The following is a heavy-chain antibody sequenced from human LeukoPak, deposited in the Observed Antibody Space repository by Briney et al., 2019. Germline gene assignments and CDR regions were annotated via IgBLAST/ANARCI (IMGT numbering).Heavy chain of an antibody. CDR2: ISAYNGNT. J-gene: IGHJ4*02. CDR3: ARSQVGYGSGSYYLRPTFDY. Sequence: ASVKVSCKASGYTFTSYGITWVRQAPGQGLEWMGGISAYNGNTNYAQKLQGRVTVTTDTSTSTAYMELRSLRSDDTAVYYCARSQVGYGSGSYYLRPTFDYWGQGTLVTVSS. D-gene: IGHD3-10*01. V-gene: IGHV1-18*01. CDR1: GYTFTSYG.